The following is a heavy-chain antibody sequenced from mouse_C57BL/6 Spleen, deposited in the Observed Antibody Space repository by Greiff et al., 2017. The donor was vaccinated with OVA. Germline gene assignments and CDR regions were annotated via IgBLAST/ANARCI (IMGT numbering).Heavy chain of an antibody. Sequence: VQLQQPGAELVKPGASVKMSCKASGYTFTSYWITWVKQRPGQGLEWIGDIYPGSGSTNYNEKFKSKATLTVDTSSSTAYMQLSSLTSEDSAVYYCARPYGSSYPWYFDVWGTGTTVTVSS. CDR1: GYTFTSYW. CDR3: ARPYGSSYPWYFDV. J-gene: IGHJ1*03. CDR2: IYPGSGST. V-gene: IGHV1-55*01. D-gene: IGHD1-1*01.